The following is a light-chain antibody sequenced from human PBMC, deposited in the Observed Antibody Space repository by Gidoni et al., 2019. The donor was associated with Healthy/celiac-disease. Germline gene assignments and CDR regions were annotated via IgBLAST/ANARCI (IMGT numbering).Light chain of an antibody. CDR1: QSISSY. V-gene: IGKV1-39*01. CDR2: AAS. CDR3: QQSYSTHWT. J-gene: IGKJ1*01. Sequence: DIQMTQSPSSLSASVGDRVTITCRASQSISSYLNWYQQKPGKAPKLLIDAASSLQSGVPSRFSGSGSGTDFTLTISSLQPEDFATYYCQQSYSTHWTFGQGTKVEIK.